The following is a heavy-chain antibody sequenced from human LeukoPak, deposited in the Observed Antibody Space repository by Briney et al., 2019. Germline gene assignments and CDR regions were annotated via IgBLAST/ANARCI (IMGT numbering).Heavy chain of an antibody. J-gene: IGHJ4*02. V-gene: IGHV3-9*01. Sequence: GGSLRLSCAASGFTFKNYAMHWVRQAPGKGLEWVSSISWNSGNVDYADSVKGRFTLSRDNAKNSLYLQMSSLRAEDTALYYCAKSGTYSSSSGYIDSWGRGTLVTVSS. D-gene: IGHD6-6*01. CDR2: ISWNSGNV. CDR3: AKSGTYSSSSGYIDS. CDR1: GFTFKNYA.